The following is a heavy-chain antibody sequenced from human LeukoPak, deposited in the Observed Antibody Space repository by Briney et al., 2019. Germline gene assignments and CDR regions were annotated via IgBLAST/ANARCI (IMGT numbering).Heavy chain of an antibody. CDR1: GFTFSSYA. Sequence: GGSLRLSCAASGFTFSSYAMSWVRQAPGKGLEWVSAISGGGGSTYYSDSVKGRFTISRDNSKNTLYLQMNSLRAEDTAVYYCAKRSSGYRFDYWGQGTLVTVSS. J-gene: IGHJ4*02. D-gene: IGHD3-22*01. CDR2: ISGGGGST. V-gene: IGHV3-23*01. CDR3: AKRSSGYRFDY.